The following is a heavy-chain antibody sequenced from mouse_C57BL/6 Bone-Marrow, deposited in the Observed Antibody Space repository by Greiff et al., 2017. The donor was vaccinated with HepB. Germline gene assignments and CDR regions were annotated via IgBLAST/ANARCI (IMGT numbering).Heavy chain of an antibody. D-gene: IGHD2-3*01. CDR1: GFTFSDYY. Sequence: EVNVVESEGGLVQPGRSMKLSCTASGFTFSDYYMAWVRQVPEKGLEWVANINYDGSSTYYLDSLKSRFIISRDNAKNILYLQMSSLKSEDTATYYCARDQGGYDGYYGGYFDYWGQGTTLTVSS. V-gene: IGHV5-16*01. J-gene: IGHJ2*01. CDR2: INYDGSST. CDR3: ARDQGGYDGYYGGYFDY.